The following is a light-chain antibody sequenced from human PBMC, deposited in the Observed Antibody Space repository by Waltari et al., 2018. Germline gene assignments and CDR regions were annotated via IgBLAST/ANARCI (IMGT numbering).Light chain of an antibody. CDR2: TNS. CDR3: QSYDSSLSGWV. V-gene: IGLV1-40*01. CDR1: RSNIEAGYD. J-gene: IGLJ2*01. Sequence: QSVLTQLPSVSGAPGQRVTISCTGTRSNIEAGYDVHWYQHVLGTAPKVVIYTNSIRPSGVPDRFSGSKSGTSASLAITGLQAEDEAEYYCQSYDSSLSGWVFGGGTTLTVL.